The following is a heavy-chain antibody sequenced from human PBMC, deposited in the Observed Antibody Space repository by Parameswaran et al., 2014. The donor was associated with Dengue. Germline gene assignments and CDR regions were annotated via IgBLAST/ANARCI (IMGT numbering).Heavy chain of an antibody. CDR2: IYTSGST. J-gene: IGHJ6*04. Sequence: RWIRQPPGKGLEWIGRIYTSGSTNYNPSLKSRVTISVDTSKNQFSLKLSSVTAADTAVYYCAGWYMVRGVMGYGMDVWAKDHGHRLL. V-gene: IGHV4-61*02. CDR3: AGWYMVRGVMGYGMDV. D-gene: IGHD3-10*01.